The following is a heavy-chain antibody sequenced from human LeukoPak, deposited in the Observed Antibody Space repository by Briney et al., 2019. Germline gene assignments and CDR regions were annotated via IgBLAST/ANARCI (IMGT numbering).Heavy chain of an antibody. V-gene: IGHV3-30*18. CDR3: AKRWSGYLGDY. CDR1: GFTFSSYG. CDR2: ISYDGSNK. J-gene: IGHJ4*02. D-gene: IGHD3-3*01. Sequence: PGGSLRLSCAACGFTFSSYGMHWVRQAPGKGLEWVAVISYDGSNKYYADSVKGRFTISRDNSKNTLYLQMNSLRVEDTAVYYCAKRWSGYLGDYWGQGTLVTASS.